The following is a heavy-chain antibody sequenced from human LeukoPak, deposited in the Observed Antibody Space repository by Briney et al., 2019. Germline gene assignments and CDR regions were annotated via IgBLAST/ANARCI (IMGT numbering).Heavy chain of an antibody. V-gene: IGHV3-7*01. D-gene: IGHD3-3*01. CDR2: IKQDGSEK. J-gene: IGHJ5*02. Sequence: GGSLRLSCAASGFTSSSYALNWVRQAPGKGLEWVANIKQDGSEKYYVDSVKGRFTISRDNAKNSLYLQMNSLRAEDTAVYYCARAIDYDFWGGYKPCYYFDPWGQGTLVTVSS. CDR3: ARAIDYDFWGGYKPCYYFDP. CDR1: GFTSSSYA.